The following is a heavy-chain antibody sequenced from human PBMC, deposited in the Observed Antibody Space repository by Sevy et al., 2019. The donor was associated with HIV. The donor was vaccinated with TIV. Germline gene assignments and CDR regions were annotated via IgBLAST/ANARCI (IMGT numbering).Heavy chain of an antibody. CDR2: ISNSGSTI. D-gene: IGHD4-17*01. J-gene: IGHJ4*02. V-gene: IGHV3-48*03. CDR1: GFTFSSYE. Sequence: GGSLRLSCTASGFTFSSYEMNWVRQAPGKGLEWVSYISNSGSTIHYSDSVKGRFTISRDNAKNSLYLQMKSLRAEDTADYYSARDLRPSATTVPHFDYWGRGTLVTVSS. CDR3: ARDLRPSATTVPHFDY.